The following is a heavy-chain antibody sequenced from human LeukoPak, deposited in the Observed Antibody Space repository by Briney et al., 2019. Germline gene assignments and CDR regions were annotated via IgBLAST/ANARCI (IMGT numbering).Heavy chain of an antibody. CDR1: GFTFSSYG. Sequence: AGGSLRLSCAASGFTFSSYGMHWVRQAPGKGLEWVAVISYDGSNKYYADSVKGRFTISRDNSKNTLYLQMNSLRAEDTAVYYCARYSSGWTINYYYYGMDVWGQGTTVTVSS. V-gene: IGHV3-30*03. J-gene: IGHJ6*02. CDR2: ISYDGSNK. CDR3: ARYSSGWTINYYYYGMDV. D-gene: IGHD6-19*01.